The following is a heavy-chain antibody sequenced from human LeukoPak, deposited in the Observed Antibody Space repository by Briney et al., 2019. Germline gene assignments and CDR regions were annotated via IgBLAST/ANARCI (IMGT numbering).Heavy chain of an antibody. Sequence: PGGSLRLSCAASGFTFSSYSMNWVRQAPGKGLEWISFISSSSSYIYYADSVKGRFTISRDNAKNSLYLQMNSLRAEDTAVYYCARVGNAYYDFWSGYSRDEYYFDYWGQGTLVTVSS. CDR2: ISSSSSYI. J-gene: IGHJ4*02. CDR3: ARVGNAYYDFWSGYSRDEYYFDY. D-gene: IGHD3-3*01. V-gene: IGHV3-21*01. CDR1: GFTFSSYS.